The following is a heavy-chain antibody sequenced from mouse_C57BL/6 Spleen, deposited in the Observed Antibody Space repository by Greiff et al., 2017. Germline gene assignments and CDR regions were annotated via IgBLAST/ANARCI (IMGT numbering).Heavy chain of an antibody. CDR3: ARAWGLRQGYFDV. Sequence: QVQLQQSGPELVKPGASVKISCKASGYAFSSSWMNWVKQRPGKGLEWIGRIYPGDGDTNYNGKFKGKATLTADKSSSTAYMQLSSLTSEDSAVYFCARAWGLRQGYFDVWGTGTTVTVSS. CDR2: IYPGDGDT. D-gene: IGHD2-2*01. CDR1: GYAFSSSW. J-gene: IGHJ1*03. V-gene: IGHV1-82*01.